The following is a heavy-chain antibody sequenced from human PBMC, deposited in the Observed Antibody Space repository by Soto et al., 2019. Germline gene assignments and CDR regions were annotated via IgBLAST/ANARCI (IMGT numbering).Heavy chain of an antibody. J-gene: IGHJ6*02. Sequence: SCKASGYTFTSYYMHWVRQAPGKGLEWVAVISNDGSNKYYADSVKGRFTISRDTSKNTLYLQMNSLRAEDTAVYYCAKDYSTWCMDVWGQGTTVTVSS. CDR3: AKDYSTWCMDV. V-gene: IGHV3-30*18. CDR2: ISNDGSNK. CDR1: GYTFTSYY. D-gene: IGHD6-13*01.